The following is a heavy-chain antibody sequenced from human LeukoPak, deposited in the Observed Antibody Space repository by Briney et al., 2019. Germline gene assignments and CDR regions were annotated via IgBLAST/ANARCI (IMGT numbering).Heavy chain of an antibody. V-gene: IGHV1-8*01. CDR2: MNPNSGNT. D-gene: IGHD5-18*01. CDR3: ARDNGGTAMAYYYYYYMDV. Sequence: GASVKVSCKASGYTFTSYDINWVRQATGQGLEGMGWMNPNSGNTGYAQKFQGRVTMTRNTSISTAYMELSSLRSEDTAVYYCARDNGGTAMAYYYYYYMDVWGKGTTVTISS. J-gene: IGHJ6*03. CDR1: GYTFTSYD.